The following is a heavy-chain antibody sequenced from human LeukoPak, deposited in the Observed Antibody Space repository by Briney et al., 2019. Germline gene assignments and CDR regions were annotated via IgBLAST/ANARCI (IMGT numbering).Heavy chain of an antibody. J-gene: IGHJ4*02. D-gene: IGHD3-3*01. CDR2: IIPILGTA. CDR1: GGTFSSYT. Sequence: SVKVSCKASGGTFSSYTISWVRQAPGQGLEWMGRIIPILGTANYAQKFQGRVTITADKSTSTAYMELSSLRSEDTAVYYCAREGRRDYDFWSGYYTDYWGQGTLVTVSS. V-gene: IGHV1-69*08. CDR3: AREGRRDYDFWSGYYTDY.